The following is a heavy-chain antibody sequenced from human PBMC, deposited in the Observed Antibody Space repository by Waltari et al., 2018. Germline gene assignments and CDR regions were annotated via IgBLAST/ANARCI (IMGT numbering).Heavy chain of an antibody. Sequence: QVQLQQWGAGLLKPSETLSLSCAVSGGSLSGFRWTWIRQTPGKGLEWIGEGTLSGNTNSNPSLKGRITVSLDTSRRQVSLRVTAMTAADTGVYFCARSVAGVGMEYWGQGTPVTVSS. CDR1: GGSLSGFR. CDR3: ARSVAGVGMEY. V-gene: IGHV4-34*02. D-gene: IGHD6-19*01. CDR2: GTLSGNT. J-gene: IGHJ4*02.